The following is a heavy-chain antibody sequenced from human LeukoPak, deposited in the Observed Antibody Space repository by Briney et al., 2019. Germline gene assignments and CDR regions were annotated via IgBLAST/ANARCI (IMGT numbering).Heavy chain of an antibody. J-gene: IGHJ5*02. Sequence: ASVKVSCKASGYTFTSYYMHWVRQAPGQGLEWMGWTNTNTGNPTYAQGFTGRFVFSLDTSVSTAYLQTSSLKAEDTAVYYCAREVTIFGVVIEGFDPWGQGTLVTVSS. CDR1: GYTFTSYY. D-gene: IGHD3-3*01. CDR3: AREVTIFGVVIEGFDP. V-gene: IGHV7-4-1*02. CDR2: TNTNTGNP.